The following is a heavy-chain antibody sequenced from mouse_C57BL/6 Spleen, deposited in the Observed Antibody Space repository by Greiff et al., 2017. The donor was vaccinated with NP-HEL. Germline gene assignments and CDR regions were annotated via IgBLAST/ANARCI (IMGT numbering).Heavy chain of an antibody. J-gene: IGHJ4*01. V-gene: IGHV1-7*01. D-gene: IGHD2-12*01. CDR1: GYTFTSYW. Sequence: QVHVKQSGAELAKPGASVKLSCKASGYTFTSYWMHWVKQRPGQGLEWIGYINPSSGYTKYNQKFKDKATLTADKSSSTAYMQLSSLTDEDSAVYYDAKAPDSDYAMDYWGQGTSVTVSS. CDR2: INPSSGYT. CDR3: AKAPDSDYAMDY.